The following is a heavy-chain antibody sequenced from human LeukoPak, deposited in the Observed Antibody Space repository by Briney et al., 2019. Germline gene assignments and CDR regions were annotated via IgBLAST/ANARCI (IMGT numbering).Heavy chain of an antibody. CDR1: GGTFMSNA. V-gene: IGHV1-69*13. D-gene: IGHD4-23*01. CDR2: ITPIFGTA. J-gene: IGHJ4*02. Sequence: GASVKVSCKASGGTFMSNAISWVRQAPGQGLEWMGGITPIFGTANYAQKFQGRVTITAVASMSTAYMELSSLRSDDTAVYYCARGWLAETTVVTPYNYWGQGTPVTVSS. CDR3: ARGWLAETTVVTPYNY.